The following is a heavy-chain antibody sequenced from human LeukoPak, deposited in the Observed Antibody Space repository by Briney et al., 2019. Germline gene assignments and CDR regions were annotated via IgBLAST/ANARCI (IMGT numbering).Heavy chain of an antibody. CDR3: ARVPYTSSRSGRPYYYGMDV. CDR1: GFMFSSYD. V-gene: IGHV3-13*01. D-gene: IGHD6-13*01. CDR2: IGTAGDT. Sequence: GESLRLSCAASGFMFSSYDMHWVRQAPGKGLEWVSAIGTAGDTHYPDSVKGRFIISRENAKTSLYLQMNSLRVGDTAMYYCARVPYTSSRSGRPYYYGMDVWGQGTTVTVSS. J-gene: IGHJ6*01.